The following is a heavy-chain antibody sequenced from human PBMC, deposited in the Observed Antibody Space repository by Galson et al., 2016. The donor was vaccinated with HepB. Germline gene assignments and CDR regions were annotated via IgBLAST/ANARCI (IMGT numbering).Heavy chain of an antibody. CDR3: ARGSEYLW. D-gene: IGHD2-8*01. V-gene: IGHV1-18*01. Sequence: SVKVXCKASGXXFSXXXISXXXQAXXQGLEXMGWISVYNGNTNYAQKLQGRVTLTTDTSTNTAYMELRSLRLDDTAVYFCARGSEYLWWGQGNRITVSS. CDR2: ISVYNGNT. J-gene: IGHJ4*02. CDR1: GXXFSXXX.